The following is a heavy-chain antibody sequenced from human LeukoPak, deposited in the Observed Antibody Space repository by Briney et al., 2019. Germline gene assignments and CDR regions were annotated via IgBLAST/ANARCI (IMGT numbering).Heavy chain of an antibody. CDR2: IIPIFGTA. D-gene: IGHD5-12*01. J-gene: IGHJ4*02. V-gene: IGHV1-69*13. CDR1: GYTLTELS. Sequence: SVKVSCKVSGYTLTELSMHWVRQAPGQGLEWMGGIIPIFGTANYAQKFQGRVTITADESTSTAYMELSSLRSEDTAVYYCATSTDVDIVATILSPLDYWGQGTLVTVSS. CDR3: ATSTDVDIVATILSPLDY.